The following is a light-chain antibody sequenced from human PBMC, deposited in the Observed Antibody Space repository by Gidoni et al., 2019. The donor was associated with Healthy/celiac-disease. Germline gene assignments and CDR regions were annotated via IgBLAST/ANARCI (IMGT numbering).Light chain of an antibody. CDR1: QSVSSY. CDR2: DAS. CDR3: QQRSNWPRYT. Sequence: IVLTQSPATLSFSPGESATLSCSASQSVSSYLAWYQQKPGQAPRLLIYDASNRATGIPARFSGSGSGTDFTLTSSSLEPEDCAVYYCQQRSNWPRYTCGQGTKLEIK. J-gene: IGKJ2*01. V-gene: IGKV3-11*01.